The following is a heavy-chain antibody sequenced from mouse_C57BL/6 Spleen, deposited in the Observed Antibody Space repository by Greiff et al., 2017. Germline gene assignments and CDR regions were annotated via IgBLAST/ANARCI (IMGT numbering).Heavy chain of an antibody. Sequence: EVQLVESGPELVKPGASVKIPCKASGYTFTDYNMDWVKQSHGKSLEWIGDINPNNGGTIYNQKFKGKATLTVDKSSSTAYMELRSLTSEDTAVYYCARSRGYYGSSYPDYWGQGTTLTVSS. CDR2: INPNNGGT. CDR1: GYTFTDYN. J-gene: IGHJ2*01. V-gene: IGHV1-18*01. D-gene: IGHD1-1*01. CDR3: ARSRGYYGSSYPDY.